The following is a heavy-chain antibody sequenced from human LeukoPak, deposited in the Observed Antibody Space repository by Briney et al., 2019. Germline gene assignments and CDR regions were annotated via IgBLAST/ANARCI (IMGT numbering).Heavy chain of an antibody. D-gene: IGHD5-18*01. CDR1: GFTFSSYA. J-gene: IGHJ4*02. CDR3: ATSQYSYGYPFDY. Sequence: GGSLRLSCVAYGFTFSSYAMSWVRQAPGKGLEWVSAISASGGSTYYADSVKGRFTISRDNSKNTLYLQMNSLRAEDTAVYYCATSQYSYGYPFDYWGQGTLVTVSS. V-gene: IGHV3-23*01. CDR2: ISASGGST.